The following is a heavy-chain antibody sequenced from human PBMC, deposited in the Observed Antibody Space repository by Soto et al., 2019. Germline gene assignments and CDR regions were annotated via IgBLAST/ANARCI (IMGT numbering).Heavy chain of an antibody. D-gene: IGHD3-10*01. CDR1: GFILSDDG. J-gene: IGHJ5*02. CDR2: ISPYIDNT. Sequence: ASVKVSCKASGFILSDDGINWMRQAPGQGLDWVGWISPYIDNTNYAQKFQDRVTLTTDTSTSTAYMELRSLRSDDTAVYYCATSEVPASLRGRLATWGQRTLVPVSS. CDR3: ATSEVPASLRGRLAT. V-gene: IGHV1-18*01.